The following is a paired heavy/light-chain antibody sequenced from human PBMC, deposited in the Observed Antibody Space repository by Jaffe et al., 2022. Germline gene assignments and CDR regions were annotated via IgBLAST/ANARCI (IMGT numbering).Heavy chain of an antibody. Sequence: VQLLESGGGLVQPGGSLRLSCTASGFGFTFSSYAMFWVRQAPGKGLEWVSVISAGGGVTKYADSVKGRFTISRDNSKNTLYLEMNSLRAEDTAIYYCAKSYPNIKTFDMWGQGTMVTVSS. CDR1: GFGFTFSSYA. V-gene: IGHV3-23*01. CDR2: ISAGGGVT. CDR3: AKSYPNIKTFDM. D-gene: IGHD3-10*02. J-gene: IGHJ3*02.
Light chain of an antibody. CDR2: GAS. CDR3: QQNDSYPVT. J-gene: IGKJ1*01. CDR1: QGISSY. Sequence: DIQLTQSPSFLSASVGDRVTITCRASQGISSYLAWYQQKPGKVPNLLIYGASTLQSGVPSRFSGGGSGTEFTLTISSLQPEDFATYYCQQNDSYPVTFGQGTKVEIK. V-gene: IGKV1-9*01.